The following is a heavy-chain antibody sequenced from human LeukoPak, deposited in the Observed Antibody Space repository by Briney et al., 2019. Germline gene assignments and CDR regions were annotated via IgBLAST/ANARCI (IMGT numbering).Heavy chain of an antibody. CDR1: GGSISSYY. V-gene: IGHV4-4*07. D-gene: IGHD2-15*01. CDR3: ARHGYCSGGSCYWDY. Sequence: NPSETLSLTCTVSGGSISSYYWSWIRQPAGKGLEWIGHIYTSGSTNYNPSLKSRVAISVDTSNNQVSLKLSSVTAADTAVYYCARHGYCSGGSCYWDYWGQGTLVTVSS. J-gene: IGHJ4*02. CDR2: IYTSGST.